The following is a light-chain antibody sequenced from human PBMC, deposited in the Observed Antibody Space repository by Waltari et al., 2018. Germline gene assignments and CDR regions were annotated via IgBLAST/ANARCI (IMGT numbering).Light chain of an antibody. Sequence: QSALTQPASVSGSPGQSIPISCTGTSSDVGSYNYVSWCQHPPGKAPKLILFAVTKRPSGVSSRFSGSKSGNTASLTISGLQADDEAHYYCSSYSTSTIWVFGGGTKVTVL. CDR3: SSYSTSTIWV. V-gene: IGLV2-14*03. J-gene: IGLJ3*02. CDR2: AVT. CDR1: SSDVGSYNY.